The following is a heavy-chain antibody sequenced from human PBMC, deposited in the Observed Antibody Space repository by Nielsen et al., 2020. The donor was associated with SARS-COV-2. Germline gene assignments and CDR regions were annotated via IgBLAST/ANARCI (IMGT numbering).Heavy chain of an antibody. D-gene: IGHD5-18*01. V-gene: IGHV3-23*01. CDR3: TAASSAWFDH. J-gene: IGHJ5*02. Sequence: GESLKISCGVYGFTFRDYWMTWVRQAAGEGLEWVSTITGAGDATYYADSVKGRFTISIDSSKNTVFLEMNSLRVDDTAEYYCTAASSAWFDHWGQGTLVTVSS. CDR1: GFTFRDYW. CDR2: ITGAGDAT.